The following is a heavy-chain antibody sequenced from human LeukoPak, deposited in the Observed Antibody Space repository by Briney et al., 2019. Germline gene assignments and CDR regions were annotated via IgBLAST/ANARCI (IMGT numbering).Heavy chain of an antibody. V-gene: IGHV1-18*01. CDR3: ARDLEEQLVPLLAGVPAGPYYFDY. Sequence: ASVTVSFKACGYTFTSYGISWVRQAPGQGLEGMGWISAYNGNTNYAQKLQGRVTMTTDTSTSTAYMELRSLRSDDTAVYYCARDLEEQLVPLLAGVPAGPYYFDYWGQGTLVTVSS. D-gene: IGHD6-6*01. CDR2: ISAYNGNT. J-gene: IGHJ4*02. CDR1: GYTFTSYG.